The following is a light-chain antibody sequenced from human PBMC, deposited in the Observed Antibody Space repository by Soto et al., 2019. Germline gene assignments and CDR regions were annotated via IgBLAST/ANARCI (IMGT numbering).Light chain of an antibody. CDR2: DTS. CDR1: QGIGDT. V-gene: IGKV3-15*01. Sequence: EVLMRQSPATLSVSAGEGATLSCRASQGIGDTLAWYQHKPGQTPRLLIYDTSTRATGVPTRFSGSRSGAEFTLTINSLQSEDFAVYYCQPCNNSPLTFGGGTKVDIK. CDR3: QPCNNSPLT. J-gene: IGKJ4*01.